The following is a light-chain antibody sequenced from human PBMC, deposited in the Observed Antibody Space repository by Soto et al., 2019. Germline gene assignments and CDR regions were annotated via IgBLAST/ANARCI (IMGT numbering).Light chain of an antibody. CDR1: SGSIASNY. J-gene: IGLJ2*01. Sequence: NFMLTQPHSVSESPGKTVTISCTRSSGSIASNYVQWYQQRPGSAPTTVIYEDNQRPSGVPDRFSGSIDSSSNSASLTISGLKTKDEADYYCQSYDSSNVVFGGGTQLTVL. CDR3: QSYDSSNVV. V-gene: IGLV6-57*04. CDR2: EDN.